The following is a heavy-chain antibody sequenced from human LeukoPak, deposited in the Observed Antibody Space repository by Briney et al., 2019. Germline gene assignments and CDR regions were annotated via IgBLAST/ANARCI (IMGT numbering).Heavy chain of an antibody. V-gene: IGHV3-23*01. D-gene: IGHD2-15*01. CDR2: ISGSGDKI. J-gene: IGHJ6*03. CDR3: AKDTSAWWYHRAYMNV. CDR1: GFTFSDYA. Sequence: GGSLRLSCAASGFTFSDYAMSWVRQAQGGGLEWVSAISGSGDKIFHADSVKGRFTTSRDNSKNTLSLQMSSLRVEDSAVYFCAKDTSAWWYHRAYMNVWGTGTTVTVSS.